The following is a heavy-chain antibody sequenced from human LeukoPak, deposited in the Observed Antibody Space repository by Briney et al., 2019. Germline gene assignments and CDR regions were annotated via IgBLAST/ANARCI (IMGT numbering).Heavy chain of an antibody. D-gene: IGHD6-19*01. CDR1: GFTLSSYA. CDR3: AKLKQWQPQRYFFEY. Sequence: GGSLRLSCAASGFTLSSYAMSWVRQAPGKGLEWVSTFSGTSSTSYADAVKGRVTISRDNSKNTLYLQMNSLRAEDTAVYYCAKLKQWQPQRYFFEYWGQGALVTVAS. V-gene: IGHV3-23*01. J-gene: IGHJ4*02. CDR2: FSGTSST.